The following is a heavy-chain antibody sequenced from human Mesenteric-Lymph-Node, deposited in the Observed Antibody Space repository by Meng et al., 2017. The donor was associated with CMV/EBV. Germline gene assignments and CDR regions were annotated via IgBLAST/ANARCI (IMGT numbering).Heavy chain of an antibody. J-gene: IGHJ5*02. D-gene: IGHD4-17*01. Sequence: YGDSISRGNSYWTWIRQHPGKGLEWIGYIYHSGNTYYNPSLKSRVTISVDTSKNHFSLNLNSVTAADTAVYYCARRDYRDLENWFDPWGQGTLVTVSS. V-gene: IGHV4-31*02. CDR1: GDSISRGNSY. CDR2: IYHSGNT. CDR3: ARRDYRDLENWFDP.